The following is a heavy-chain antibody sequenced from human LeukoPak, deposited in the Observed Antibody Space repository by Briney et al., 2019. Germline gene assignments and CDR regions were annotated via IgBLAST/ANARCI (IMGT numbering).Heavy chain of an antibody. CDR2: ISYDGSNK. V-gene: IGHV3-30-3*01. D-gene: IGHD2-21*01. J-gene: IGHJ5*02. Sequence: GGSLRLSCAASGFTFSSYAMHWVRQAPGKGLEWVAVISYDGSNKYYADSVKGRFTISRGNSKNTLYLQMNSLRAEDTAVYYCARGGGASRHNWFDPWGQGTLVTVSS. CDR1: GFTFSSYA. CDR3: ARGGGASRHNWFDP.